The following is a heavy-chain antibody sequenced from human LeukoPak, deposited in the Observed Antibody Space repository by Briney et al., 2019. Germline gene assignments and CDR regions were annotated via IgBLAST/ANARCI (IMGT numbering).Heavy chain of an antibody. CDR1: GGSISSGGYY. D-gene: IGHD6-13*01. V-gene: IGHV4-30-2*06. CDR3: ARVVSSSWYGVDY. CDR2: IYHSGST. Sequence: IPSETLSLTCTVSGGSISSGGYYWSWIRQSPGKGLEWIGYIYHSGSTYYNPSLKSRVTISVDRSKNQFSLKLSSVTAADTAVYYCARVVSSSWYGVDYWGQGTLVTVSS. J-gene: IGHJ4*02.